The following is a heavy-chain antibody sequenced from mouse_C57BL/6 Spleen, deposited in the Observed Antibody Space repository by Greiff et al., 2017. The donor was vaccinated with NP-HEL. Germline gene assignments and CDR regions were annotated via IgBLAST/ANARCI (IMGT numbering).Heavy chain of an antibody. CDR1: GFTFSNYW. D-gene: IGHD2-5*01. J-gene: IGHJ3*01. CDR2: IRLKSDNYAT. CDR3: TTYYSNYPFAY. V-gene: IGHV6-3*01. Sequence: EVKLQESGGGLVQPGGSMKLSCVASGFTFSNYWMNWVRQSPEKGLEWVAQIRLKSDNYATHYAESVKGRFTISRDDSKSSVYLQMNNLRAEDTGIYYCTTYYSNYPFAYWGQGTLVTVSA.